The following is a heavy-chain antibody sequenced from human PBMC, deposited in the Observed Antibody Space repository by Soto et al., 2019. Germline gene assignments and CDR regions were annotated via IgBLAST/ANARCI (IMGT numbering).Heavy chain of an antibody. V-gene: IGHV3-23*01. Sequence: EVQLLESGGGLVQPGGSLRLSCAASGFTFSTYAMNWFRQAPGNGLECVSAISGSGGSIHYADSVKGRFTISRDNSKNTLYLQMNSLIDEDTAVYHCVKGYWKGDVWGKGTTVTVSS. CDR3: VKGYWKGDV. D-gene: IGHD1-1*01. CDR2: ISGSGGSI. CDR1: GFTFSTYA. J-gene: IGHJ6*04.